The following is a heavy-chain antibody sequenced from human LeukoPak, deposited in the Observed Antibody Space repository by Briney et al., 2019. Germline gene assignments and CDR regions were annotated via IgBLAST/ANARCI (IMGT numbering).Heavy chain of an antibody. V-gene: IGHV3-9*01. CDR1: GFTFDDYA. D-gene: IGHD3-10*01. CDR2: ISWNSGSI. J-gene: IGHJ4*02. CDR3: AKEKPLYGSGSFYGFDY. Sequence: GGSLRLSCAASGFTFDDYAMHWVRQAPGKGLEWVSGISWNSGSIGYADSVKGRFTISRDNSKNTLYLQMNSLRAEDTAIYYCAKEKPLYGSGSFYGFDYWGQGTLVTVSS.